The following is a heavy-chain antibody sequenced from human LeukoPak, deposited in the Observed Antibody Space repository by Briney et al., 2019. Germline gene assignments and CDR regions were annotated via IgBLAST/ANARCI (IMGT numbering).Heavy chain of an antibody. CDR1: GFTVSSNY. J-gene: IGHJ3*02. Sequence: GGSLRLSCAASGFTVSSNYMSWVRQAPGKGLEWVSVIYSGGSTYYADSVKGRFTIFRDNSKNTLYLQMNSLRAEDTAVYYCARYSSGYPDAFDIWGQGTMVTVSS. D-gene: IGHD3-22*01. V-gene: IGHV3-53*01. CDR3: ARYSSGYPDAFDI. CDR2: IYSGGST.